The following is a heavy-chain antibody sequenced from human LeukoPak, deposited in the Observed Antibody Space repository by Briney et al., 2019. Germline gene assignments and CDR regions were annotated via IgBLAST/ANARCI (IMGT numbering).Heavy chain of an antibody. CDR1: GFTLSTYA. CDR3: AIACVGYCGGVFRYHFDP. D-gene: IGHD2-15*01. V-gene: IGHV3-23*01. J-gene: IGHJ5*02. CDR2: ICVVK. Sequence: SGGSLRHSRAASGFTLSTYAISWVRQTPRKGLEWVAAICVVKPGPTSVRGRLSISKHNPKNTLHLQMTGPKAVDAPIYSCAIACVGYCGGVFRYHFDPWGQGTLVTVSS.